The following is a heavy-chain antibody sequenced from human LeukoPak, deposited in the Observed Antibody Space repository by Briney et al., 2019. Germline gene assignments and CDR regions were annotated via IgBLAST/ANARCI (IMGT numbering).Heavy chain of an antibody. CDR3: ARDLLRLISTYMDV. CDR2: ISYDGSNK. V-gene: IGHV3-30*01. D-gene: IGHD2/OR15-2a*01. Sequence: GGSLRLSCAASGFTFSSYAMHWVRQAPGKGVEWGAVISYDGSNKYYADSVKGRFTISRDNSKNTLYLQMNSLRAEDTAVYYCARDLLRLISTYMDVWGKGTTVTVSS. CDR1: GFTFSSYA. J-gene: IGHJ6*03.